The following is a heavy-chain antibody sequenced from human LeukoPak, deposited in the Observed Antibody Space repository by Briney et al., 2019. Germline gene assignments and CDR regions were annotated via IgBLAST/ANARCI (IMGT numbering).Heavy chain of an antibody. CDR2: VNHSGST. CDR1: GGSFSGYY. D-gene: IGHD6-13*01. CDR3: ARGVAAAGSRSWFDP. V-gene: IGHV4-34*01. J-gene: IGHJ5*02. Sequence: SETLSLTCAVYGGSFSGYYWSWIRQPPGKGLEWIGEVNHSGSTNYNPSLKSRVTISVDTSKNQFSLKLSSVTAADTAVYYCARGVAAAGSRSWFDPWGQGTLVTVSS.